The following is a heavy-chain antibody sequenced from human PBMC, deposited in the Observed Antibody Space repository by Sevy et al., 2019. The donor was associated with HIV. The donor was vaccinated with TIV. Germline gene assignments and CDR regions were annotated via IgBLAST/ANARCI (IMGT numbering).Heavy chain of an antibody. CDR3: ARGVTVTTVPYYFDY. V-gene: IGHV4-34*01. CDR2: INHSGST. CDR1: SGSFSAYY. D-gene: IGHD4-4*01. Sequence: SETLSLTCAVYSGSFSAYYWSWIRQPPGKGLEWIGEINHSGSTNYNPSLKSRVTISLHTSKNQFSLKLTSVTAADTAVYYCARGVTVTTVPYYFDYWGLGTLVTVSS. J-gene: IGHJ4*02.